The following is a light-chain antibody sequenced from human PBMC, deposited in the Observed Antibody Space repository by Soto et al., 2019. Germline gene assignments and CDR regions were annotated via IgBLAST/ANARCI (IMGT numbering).Light chain of an antibody. CDR2: RNV. J-gene: IGLJ2*01. CDR1: GSNIGTKY. CDR3: ATWDGSLRGVV. Sequence: QSVLTQPPSASGTPGPRVTVSCSGSGSNIGTKYVYWYQQVPGMAPKLLISRNVQRPSGVPDRYSGSKSGTSASLAISGLRSEDEGVYYCATWDGSLRGVVFGGGTKLTVL. V-gene: IGLV1-47*01.